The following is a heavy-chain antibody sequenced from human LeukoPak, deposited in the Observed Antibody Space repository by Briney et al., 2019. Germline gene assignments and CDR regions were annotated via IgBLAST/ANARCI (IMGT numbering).Heavy chain of an antibody. Sequence: GGSLRLSCAASGFTVSSNYMSWVRQAPGKGLEWVSVIYSGGSTYYADSVKGRFTISRDNSKNTLFLQMNSLRAEDTAIYFCAKDISAGYQNFDYWGQGTLVTVSS. V-gene: IGHV3-53*01. CDR1: GFTVSSNY. CDR2: IYSGGST. J-gene: IGHJ4*02. CDR3: AKDISAGYQNFDY. D-gene: IGHD2-2*01.